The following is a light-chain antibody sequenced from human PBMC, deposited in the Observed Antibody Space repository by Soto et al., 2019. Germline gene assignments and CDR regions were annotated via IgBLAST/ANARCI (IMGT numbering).Light chain of an antibody. CDR1: NIGSKN. V-gene: IGLV3-9*01. CDR3: QVGDSGVV. Sequence: SYELTQPLSVSAALGQTARITCGGNNIGSKNVQWYQQKPGQAPVLVIYRDSNRPAGIPERFSGSNSGNTATLTISRAQAGDEADYYCQVGDSGVVFGGGTKLTVL. J-gene: IGLJ2*01. CDR2: RDS.